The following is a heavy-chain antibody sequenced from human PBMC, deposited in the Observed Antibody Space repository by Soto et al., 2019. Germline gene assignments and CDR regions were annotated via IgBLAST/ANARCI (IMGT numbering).Heavy chain of an antibody. Sequence: ASVKVSCKASGYTFTGYAMHWVRQAPGQRLEWMGWINAGNGNTKYSQKFQGRVTITRDTSASTAYMELSSLRSEDTAVYYCARAVAVAADFDYWGQGTLVTVSS. CDR2: INAGNGNT. V-gene: IGHV1-3*01. CDR1: GYTFTGYA. D-gene: IGHD6-19*01. CDR3: ARAVAVAADFDY. J-gene: IGHJ4*02.